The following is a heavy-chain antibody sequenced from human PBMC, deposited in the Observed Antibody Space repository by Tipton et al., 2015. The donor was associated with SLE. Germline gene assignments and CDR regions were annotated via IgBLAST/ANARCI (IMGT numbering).Heavy chain of an antibody. V-gene: IGHV4-59*08. CDR2: IHSSGSS. Sequence: TLSLTCTVSGGSISGQYWSWIRQPPGKGLEYIGYIHSSGSSDYNPSLNSRVTISLDTSKNQFSLKLSSVTAADTAVYYCARGAMVTTWVDFDYWGQGTLVTVSS. CDR3: ARGAMVTTWVDFDY. CDR1: GGSISGQY. D-gene: IGHD4-17*01. J-gene: IGHJ4*02.